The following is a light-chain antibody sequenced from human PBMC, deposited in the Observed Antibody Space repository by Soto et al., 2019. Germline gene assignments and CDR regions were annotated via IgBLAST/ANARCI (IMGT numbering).Light chain of an antibody. CDR3: SSYTPSSTYV. Sequence: QSALTQPASVSGSPGQSITISCTGTSSDVGGYNYVSWYQQYPGKAPKLMIYAVSSRPSEVSNRFSGSKSGNTASLTISGLQAEDEADYHCSSYTPSSTYVFGTGTKLTVL. CDR1: SSDVGGYNY. J-gene: IGLJ1*01. V-gene: IGLV2-14*03. CDR2: AVS.